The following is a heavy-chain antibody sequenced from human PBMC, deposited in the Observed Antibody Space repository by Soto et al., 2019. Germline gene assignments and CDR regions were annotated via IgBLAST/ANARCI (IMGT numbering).Heavy chain of an antibody. CDR2: IYFSGTT. J-gene: IGHJ4*02. D-gene: IGHD3-16*01. V-gene: IGHV4-31*03. Sequence: PSETLSLTCTVSGASINSGGYYWSWIRQLPGKGLEWIGYIYFSGTTYYNPSLESRVTISLDTSQNQFSLKLNSVTAADTAVYYCARGNAWGVLLAYWGRGTLVTVSS. CDR1: GASINSGGYY. CDR3: ARGNAWGVLLAY.